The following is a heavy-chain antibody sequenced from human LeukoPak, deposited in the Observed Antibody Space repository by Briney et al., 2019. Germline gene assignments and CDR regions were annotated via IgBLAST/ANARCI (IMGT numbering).Heavy chain of an antibody. CDR3: ARERYDFWSGYYGMDI. CDR2: INHSGST. D-gene: IGHD3-3*01. J-gene: IGHJ6*02. CDR1: GGSFSGYY. V-gene: IGHV4-34*01. Sequence: SETLSLTCAVYGGSFSGYYWSWIRQPPGKGLEWIGEINHSGSTNYNPSLKSRVTISVDTSKDQFSLKLSSVTAADTAVHYCARERYDFWSGYYGMDIWGQGTTVTVSS.